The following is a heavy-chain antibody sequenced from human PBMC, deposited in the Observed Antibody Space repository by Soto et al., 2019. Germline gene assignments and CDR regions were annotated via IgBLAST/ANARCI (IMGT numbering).Heavy chain of an antibody. D-gene: IGHD3-10*01. J-gene: IGHJ6*02. CDR1: GGSFSGYY. Sequence: SETLSLTCAVYGGSFSGYYWSWIRQPPGKGLEWIGEINHSGSTNYNPSLKSRVTISVDTSKNQFSLKLSSVTAADTAVYYCARDIYGSGSYRGYYYGMDVWGQGTTVTVSS. CDR3: ARDIYGSGSYRGYYYGMDV. CDR2: INHSGST. V-gene: IGHV4-34*01.